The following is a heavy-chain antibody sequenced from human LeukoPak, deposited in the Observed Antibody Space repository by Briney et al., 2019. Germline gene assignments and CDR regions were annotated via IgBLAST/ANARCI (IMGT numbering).Heavy chain of an antibody. Sequence: SETLSLTCTVSGGSISSYYWSWIRQPPGKGLEWIGYIYYSGSTNYNPSLKSRVTISVDTSKNQFSLKLSSVTAADTAVYYCARAPNSLYDSSGYYYFYDYWGQGTLVTVSS. CDR3: ARAPNSLYDSSGYYYFYDY. CDR1: GGSISSYY. V-gene: IGHV4-59*01. CDR2: IYYSGST. J-gene: IGHJ4*02. D-gene: IGHD3-22*01.